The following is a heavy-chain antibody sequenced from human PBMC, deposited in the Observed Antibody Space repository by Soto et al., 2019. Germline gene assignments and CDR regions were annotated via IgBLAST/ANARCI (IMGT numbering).Heavy chain of an antibody. V-gene: IGHV3-33*02. CDR1: GFTFSNFG. Sequence: QVQVVESGGGVVQPGTSLRLSCAASGFTFSNFGMHWVRQAPGKGLERVAVIWHDGKNKYYADSAKGRFTISRDNSTNTLHLQMNSLRAEDTAVYYCARDPGQDEAMDYWGQGTLVTVSS. J-gene: IGHJ4*02. CDR3: ARDPGQDEAMDY. CDR2: IWHDGKNK.